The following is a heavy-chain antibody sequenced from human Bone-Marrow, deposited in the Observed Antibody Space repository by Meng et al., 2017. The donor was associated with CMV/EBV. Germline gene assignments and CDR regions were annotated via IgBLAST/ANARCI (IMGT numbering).Heavy chain of an antibody. Sequence: SETLSLTCAVYGGSFSGYYWSWIRQPPGKGLEWIGEINHSGSTNYNPSLKSRVTISVDTSKNQFSLKLSSVTAADTAVYYCARGGYYDFWSASPRYFDYWGQGTLVTVS. CDR3: ARGGYYDFWSASPRYFDY. V-gene: IGHV4-34*01. CDR2: INHSGST. CDR1: GGSFSGYY. J-gene: IGHJ4*02. D-gene: IGHD3-3*01.